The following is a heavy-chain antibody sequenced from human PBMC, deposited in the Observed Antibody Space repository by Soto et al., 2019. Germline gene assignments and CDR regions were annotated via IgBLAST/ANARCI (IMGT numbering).Heavy chain of an antibody. CDR2: IFSNDEK. V-gene: IGHV2-26*01. Sequence: SGPTLVNPTETLTLTCTVSGFSLSNARMGVSWIRQPPGKALEWLAHIFSNDEKSYSTSLKSRLTISKDTSKSQVVLTMTNMDPVDTATYYCARIVRAYSSSWYGIYYCYYYGMDVWGQGTTVTVS. J-gene: IGHJ6*02. CDR3: ARIVRAYSSSWYGIYYCYYYGMDV. D-gene: IGHD6-13*01. CDR1: GFSLSNARMG.